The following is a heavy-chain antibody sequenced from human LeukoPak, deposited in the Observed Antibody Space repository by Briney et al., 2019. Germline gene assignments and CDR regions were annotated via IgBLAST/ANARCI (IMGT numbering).Heavy chain of an antibody. D-gene: IGHD3-9*01. CDR3: TTATHDYDILTGYYLFDY. J-gene: IGHJ4*02. V-gene: IGHV3-15*01. Sequence: PGGSLRLSCAASGFTFSSYEMNWVRQAPGKGLEWVGRIKSKTDGGTIDYAAPVKGRFTISRDDSKNTLYLQMNSLKTEDTAVYYCTTATHDYDILTGYYLFDYWGQGTLVTVSS. CDR1: GFTFSSYE. CDR2: IKSKTDGGTI.